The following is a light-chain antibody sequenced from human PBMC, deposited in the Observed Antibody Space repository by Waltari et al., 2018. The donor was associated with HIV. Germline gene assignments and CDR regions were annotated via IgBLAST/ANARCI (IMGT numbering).Light chain of an antibody. CDR3: AAWDDSLNGVA. V-gene: IGLV1-44*01. CDR1: SSNIGGNT. CDR2: SNN. Sequence: QSVLTQPPSASGTPGQRVTISCSGSSSNIGGNTVNWYQQLPGPAPKLLIYSNNPRPSGVPDRFSGSKSGTSASLAISGLQSEDEADYSCAAWDDSLNGVAFGGGTKLTVL. J-gene: IGLJ2*01.